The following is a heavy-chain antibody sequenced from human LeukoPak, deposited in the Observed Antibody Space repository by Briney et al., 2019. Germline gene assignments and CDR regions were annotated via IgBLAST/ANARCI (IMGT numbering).Heavy chain of an antibody. D-gene: IGHD2-21*02. CDR1: GGSFSGYY. J-gene: IGHJ4*02. Sequence: SETLSLTCAAYGGSFSGYYWSWIRQPPGKGLEWIGEINHSGSTNHNPSLKSRVTISVDTSKNQFSLKLSSVTAADTAVYYCARWDLYGGDDYWGQGTLVTVSS. V-gene: IGHV4-34*01. CDR2: INHSGST. CDR3: ARWDLYGGDDY.